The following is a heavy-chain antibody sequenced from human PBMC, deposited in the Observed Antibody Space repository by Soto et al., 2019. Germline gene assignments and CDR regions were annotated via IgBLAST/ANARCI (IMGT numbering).Heavy chain of an antibody. CDR3: ARKGGEWEPADY. D-gene: IGHD1-26*01. CDR2: ISAYTGNT. J-gene: IGHJ4*02. CDR1: GYTFSNNG. Sequence: QVQFVQSGAEVKSPGASVKVSCKASGYTFSNNGINWVRQAPGQGLEWMGWISAYTGNTKYAQSFQGRVTMTSHTSTSTAYLELRTLRYDDTAVYYCARKGGEWEPADYWGQGTLVTVSS. V-gene: IGHV1-18*01.